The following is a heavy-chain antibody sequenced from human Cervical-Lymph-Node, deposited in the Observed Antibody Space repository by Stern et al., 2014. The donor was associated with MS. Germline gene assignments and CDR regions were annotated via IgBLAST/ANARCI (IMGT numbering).Heavy chain of an antibody. CDR3: ARQDDFWVDY. Sequence: VQLVESGGALVKPGGSLVISCAASGFTFSDYYMNWIRQSPGKGLEWVSHISTNGRSIYYADSVKGRFTISWDNHKNSLYLQMNGLRADDTAVYYCARQDDFWVDYWGQGTLVTVSS. J-gene: IGHJ4*02. CDR1: GFTFSDYY. CDR2: ISTNGRSI. D-gene: IGHD3-3*01. V-gene: IGHV3-11*01.